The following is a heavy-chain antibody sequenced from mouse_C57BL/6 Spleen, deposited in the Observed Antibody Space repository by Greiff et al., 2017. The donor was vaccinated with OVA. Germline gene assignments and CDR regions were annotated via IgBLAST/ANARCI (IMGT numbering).Heavy chain of an antibody. CDR2: ISSGGDYI. V-gene: IGHV5-9-1*02. Sequence: EVQLVESGEGLVKPGGSLKLSCAASGFTFSSYAMSWVRQTPEKRLEWVAYISSGGDYIYYADTVKGRFTISRDNARNTLYLQMSSLKSEDTAMYYCTRDRDYGSSSWYFDVWGTGTTVTVSS. CDR3: TRDRDYGSSSWYFDV. D-gene: IGHD1-1*01. CDR1: GFTFSSYA. J-gene: IGHJ1*03.